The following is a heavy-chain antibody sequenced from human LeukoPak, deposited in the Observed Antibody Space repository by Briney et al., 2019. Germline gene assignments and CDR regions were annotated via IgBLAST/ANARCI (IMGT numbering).Heavy chain of an antibody. CDR3: ARLSIAAVDSDY. Sequence: GGSLRLSCAASGFTFSSYAMSWVRQAPGKGLEWVSAISGSGGSTYYADSVKGRFTISRDNSKNTLYLQMNSLRAEDTAVYYCARLSIAAVDSDYWGQGTLVTVSS. D-gene: IGHD6-13*01. J-gene: IGHJ4*02. V-gene: IGHV3-23*01. CDR2: ISGSGGST. CDR1: GFTFSSYA.